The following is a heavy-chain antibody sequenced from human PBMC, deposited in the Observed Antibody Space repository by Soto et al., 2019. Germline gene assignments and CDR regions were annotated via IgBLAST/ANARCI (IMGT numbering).Heavy chain of an antibody. D-gene: IGHD3-22*01. CDR3: ARGDYYDSSGYHDAFDI. V-gene: IGHV4-61*01. J-gene: IGHJ3*02. CDR1: GSSVSSGIYY. CDR2: IYYSGST. Sequence: PSETLSLTYTVSGSSVSSGIYYWSWIRKSSGYGLEWFGYIYYSGSTNYNPSLKSRVTISVDTSKNQFSLKLSSLTAADTSLYYCARGDYYDSSGYHDAFDIWGQGTMVT.